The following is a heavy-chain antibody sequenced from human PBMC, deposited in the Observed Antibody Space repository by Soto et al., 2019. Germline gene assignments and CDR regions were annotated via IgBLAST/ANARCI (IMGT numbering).Heavy chain of an antibody. J-gene: IGHJ6*02. D-gene: IGHD3-10*01. CDR1: GYTFTSYG. CDR2: ISGYNGNT. Sequence: QVQLVQSGAEVKKPGASVKVSCKASGYTFTSYGVSWVRQAPGQGLEWMGWISGYNGNTNYAQKLQGRVTMTTDTSTSTAYMELRSLRSDDPAVYYCARAGKYYYGSGSPYDYGMDVWGQGITVTVSS. V-gene: IGHV1-18*04. CDR3: ARAGKYYYGSGSPYDYGMDV.